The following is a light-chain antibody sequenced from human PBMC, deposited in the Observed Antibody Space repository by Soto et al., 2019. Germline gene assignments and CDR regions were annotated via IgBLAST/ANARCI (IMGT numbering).Light chain of an antibody. CDR3: QQSHTMPWT. CDR1: QSISSY. Sequence: DIQMTQSPSSLSASIGDRVTITCRASQSISSYLNWYQQKPGKAPKVLIYTASNLQSGVPSRFSGSGSGTDFTLTISSLQPEDFATYYCQQSHTMPWTFGQGTKVDIK. J-gene: IGKJ1*01. V-gene: IGKV1-39*01. CDR2: TAS.